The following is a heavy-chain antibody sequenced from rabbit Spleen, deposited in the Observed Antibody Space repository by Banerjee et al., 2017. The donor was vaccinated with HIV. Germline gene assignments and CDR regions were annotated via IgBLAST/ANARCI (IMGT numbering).Heavy chain of an antibody. D-gene: IGHD1-1*01. Sequence: QEQLEESGGDLVKPEGSLTLTCTASGFSFSSSYYMCWVRQAPGKGLEWIACIGVGSSGSTYYATWAKGRFTVSKTSSTTVTLQVTRLTAADTATYFCARDIISSGHVFDLWGQGTLVTVS. CDR1: GFSFSSSYY. CDR2: IGVGSSGST. J-gene: IGHJ4*01. CDR3: ARDIISSGHVFDL. V-gene: IGHV1S45*01.